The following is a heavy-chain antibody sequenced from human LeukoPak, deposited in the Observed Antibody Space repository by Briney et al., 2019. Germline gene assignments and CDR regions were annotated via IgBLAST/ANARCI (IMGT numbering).Heavy chain of an antibody. J-gene: IGHJ4*02. CDR2: INPNSGGT. D-gene: IGHD4-17*01. V-gene: IGHV1-2*04. CDR1: GYTFTGYY. Sequence: VASVKVSCKASGYTFTGYYMHWVRQAPGQGLEWMGWINPNSGGTNYAQKFQGWVTMTRDTSISTAYMELSRLRSDVTAVYYCARDRGSYYGDYSYYFDYWGQGTLVTVSS. CDR3: ARDRGSYYGDYSYYFDY.